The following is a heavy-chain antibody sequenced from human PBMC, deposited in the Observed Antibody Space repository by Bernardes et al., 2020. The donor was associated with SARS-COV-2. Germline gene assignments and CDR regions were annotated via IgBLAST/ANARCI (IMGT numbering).Heavy chain of an antibody. J-gene: IGHJ4*02. CDR2: ISGSGGST. D-gene: IGHD3-22*01. CDR3: ANSYYYDSSGYYEDY. Sequence: GGSLRLSCAASGFTFSSYAMSWVRQAPGKGLEWVSAISGSGGSTYYADSVKGRFTISRDNSKNTLYLQMNSLRAEDTAVYYCANSYYYDSSGYYEDYWGQGTLVTVSS. V-gene: IGHV3-23*01. CDR1: GFTFSSYA.